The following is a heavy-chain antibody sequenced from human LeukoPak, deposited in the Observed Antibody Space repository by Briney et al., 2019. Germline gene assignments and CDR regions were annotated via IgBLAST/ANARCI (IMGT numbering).Heavy chain of an antibody. CDR2: INPNSGGT. D-gene: IGHD3-22*01. Sequence: GASVKVSCKASGYTFTGYYMHWVRQAPGQGLEWMGWINPNSGGTNYAQKFQGRVTMTRDTSISTAYMELSRLRSDDTAVYYCAREDDRSGEYFQHWGQGTLVTVSS. J-gene: IGHJ1*01. CDR1: GYTFTGYY. CDR3: AREDDRSGEYFQH. V-gene: IGHV1-2*02.